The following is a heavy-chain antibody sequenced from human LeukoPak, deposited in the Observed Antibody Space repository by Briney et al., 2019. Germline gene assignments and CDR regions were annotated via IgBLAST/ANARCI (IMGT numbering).Heavy chain of an antibody. D-gene: IGHD6-13*01. V-gene: IGHV4-34*01. CDR3: ARYLASSWYYFDY. CDR2: INHSGST. CDR1: GGSFSGYY. Sequence: PSETLSLTCAVYGGSFSGYYWSWIRQPPGKGLEWIGEINHSGSTNYNPSLKSRVTISVDTSKNQFSLKLSSVTAADTAVYYCARYLASSWYYFDYWGQGTLVTVSS. J-gene: IGHJ4*02.